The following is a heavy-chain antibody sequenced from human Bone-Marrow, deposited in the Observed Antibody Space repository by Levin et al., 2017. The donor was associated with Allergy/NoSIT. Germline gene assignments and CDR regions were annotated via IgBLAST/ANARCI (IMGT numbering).Heavy chain of an antibody. CDR1: GGSIRSYN. D-gene: IGHD4-23*01. CDR2: IYYSGRT. J-gene: IGHJ4*02. V-gene: IGHV4-59*01. Sequence: PSQTLSLPCTVSGGSIRSYNWNWIRQPPGKGLEWIGNIYYSGRTNYNPSLKSRVTISADTSKNQISLNLNSVTAADTAVYYCASSRAGGGSVDYWGQGTQVTVSS. CDR3: ASSRAGGGSVDY.